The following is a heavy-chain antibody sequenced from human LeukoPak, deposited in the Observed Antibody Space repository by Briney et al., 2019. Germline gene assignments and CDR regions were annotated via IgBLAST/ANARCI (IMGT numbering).Heavy chain of an antibody. CDR3: AKDYYGYYFYYMDV. CDR1: GFTFSSYA. Sequence: PGRSLRLSCAASGFTFSSYAMHWVRQAPGKGLEWVAVISYDGGNKYSADSVKGRFTISRDNSKNTLYLQMNSLRAEDTAVYYCAKDYYGYYFYYMDVWGKGTTVTVSS. D-gene: IGHD3-10*01. V-gene: IGHV3-30*04. J-gene: IGHJ6*03. CDR2: ISYDGGNK.